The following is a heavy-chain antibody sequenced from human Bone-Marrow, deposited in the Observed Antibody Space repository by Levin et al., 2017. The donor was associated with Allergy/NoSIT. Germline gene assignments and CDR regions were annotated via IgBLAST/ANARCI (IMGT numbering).Heavy chain of an antibody. D-gene: IGHD3-3*01. CDR1: GSSFSGGFH. CDR2: IYHNGNT. J-gene: IGHJ4*02. Sequence: KAGGSLRLSCTVSGSSFSGGFHWGWIRQPPGKGLELIGSIYHNGNTNYNPSLKSRVTISLDTSKNQFSLNLSSVTAADTAVYYCARAVGVVIPAAIDYWGRETWSPSPQ. CDR3: ARAVGVVIPAAIDY. V-gene: IGHV4-38-2*02.